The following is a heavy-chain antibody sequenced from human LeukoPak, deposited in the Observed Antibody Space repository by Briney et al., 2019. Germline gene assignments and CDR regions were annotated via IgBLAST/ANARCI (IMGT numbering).Heavy chain of an antibody. CDR3: ARDVRGDAFDI. D-gene: IGHD3-16*01. V-gene: IGHV3-21*01. CDR2: ISSSSSYI. CDR1: GFTFSSYS. Sequence: GGSLRLSCAASGFTFSSYSMDWVRQAPGKGLEWVSSISSSSSYIYYADSVKGRFTISRDNAKNSLYLQMNSLRAEDTAVYYCARDVRGDAFDIWGQGTMVTVSS. J-gene: IGHJ3*02.